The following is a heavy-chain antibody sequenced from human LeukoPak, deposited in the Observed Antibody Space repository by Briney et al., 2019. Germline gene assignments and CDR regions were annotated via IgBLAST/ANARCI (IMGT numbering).Heavy chain of an antibody. J-gene: IGHJ4*02. D-gene: IGHD1-26*01. CDR3: ARREAFDY. Sequence: GESLKISCKGYGYSFTNYWIGWVRQMPGKGLEWMGIIYPGDSDTRYSPSFEGQVTISADKSISTTYLQWSSLKASDSAMYHCARREAFDYWGQGTLVTVSS. CDR1: GYSFTNYW. CDR2: IYPGDSDT. V-gene: IGHV5-51*01.